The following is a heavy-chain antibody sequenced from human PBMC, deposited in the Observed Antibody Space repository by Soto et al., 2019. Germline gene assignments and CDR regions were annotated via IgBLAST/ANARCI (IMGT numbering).Heavy chain of an antibody. V-gene: IGHV3-30*03. D-gene: IGHD2-2*01. CDR2: ISYDGSNK. CDR1: GFTFSSYG. J-gene: IGHJ5*02. CDR3: TRPKFGSTSCFDP. Sequence: GGSLRLSCAASGFTFSSYGMHWVRQAPGKGLEWVAVISYDGSNKYYADSVTGRFTISRDDSKNTASLQMNSLKTEDTAVYYCTRPKFGSTSCFDPWGQGTLVTVS.